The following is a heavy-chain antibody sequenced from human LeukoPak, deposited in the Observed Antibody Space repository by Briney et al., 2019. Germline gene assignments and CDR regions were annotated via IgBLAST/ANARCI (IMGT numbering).Heavy chain of an antibody. D-gene: IGHD3-22*01. CDR1: GGSLSGYY. Sequence: SETLSLTCAVSGGSLSGYYWTWIRQPPGKGLEWIGEINHSGSTNYNPSLKSRVTISGDTSKKQFSLNLSSVTAADTAVYYCARVRERQYYYDSSGYYSFFDYWGQGTLVTVSS. CDR3: ARVRERQYYYDSSGYYSFFDY. J-gene: IGHJ4*02. CDR2: INHSGST. V-gene: IGHV4-34*01.